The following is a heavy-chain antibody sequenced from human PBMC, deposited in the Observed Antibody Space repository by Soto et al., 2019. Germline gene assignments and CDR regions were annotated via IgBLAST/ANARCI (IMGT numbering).Heavy chain of an antibody. D-gene: IGHD4-17*01. CDR3: ASTGQNWFDP. CDR1: GYSFTSYW. J-gene: IGHJ5*02. V-gene: IGHV5-10-1*01. CDR2: IDPSDSYT. Sequence: LGESLKISCKGSGYSFTSYWISWVRQMPGKGLEWMGRIDPSDSYTNYSPSFQGHVTISADKSISTAYLQWSSLKASDTAMYYCASTGQNWFDPWGQGTLVTVSS.